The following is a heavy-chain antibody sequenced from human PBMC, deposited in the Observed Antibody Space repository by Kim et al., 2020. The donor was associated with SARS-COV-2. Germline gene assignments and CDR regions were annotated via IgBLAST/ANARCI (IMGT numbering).Heavy chain of an antibody. CDR3: ATAPIVVVPAATLGGYYGMDV. CDR2: FDPEDGET. CDR1: GYTLTELS. Sequence: ASVKVSCKVSGYTLTELSMHWVRQAPGKGLEWMGGFDPEDGETIYAQKFQGRVTMTEDTSTDTAYMELSSLRSEDTAVYYCATAPIVVVPAATLGGYYGMDVWGQGTTVTVSS. D-gene: IGHD2-2*01. J-gene: IGHJ6*02. V-gene: IGHV1-24*01.